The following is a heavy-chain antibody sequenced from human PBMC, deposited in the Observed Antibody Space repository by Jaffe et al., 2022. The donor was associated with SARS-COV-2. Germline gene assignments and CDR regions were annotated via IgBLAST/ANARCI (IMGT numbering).Heavy chain of an antibody. J-gene: IGHJ4*02. CDR1: GGSISSHY. D-gene: IGHD3-10*01. Sequence: QVQLQESGPGLVKPSETLPLTCTVSGGSISSHYWSWIRQPPGKGLECIGYIYYTGSTNYNPSLKSRVTISIDTSKNQFSLRLSSVTAADTAVYFCARWHSNSWFYLDYWGQGIPVTVSS. CDR2: IYYTGST. CDR3: ARWHSNSWFYLDY. V-gene: IGHV4-59*11.